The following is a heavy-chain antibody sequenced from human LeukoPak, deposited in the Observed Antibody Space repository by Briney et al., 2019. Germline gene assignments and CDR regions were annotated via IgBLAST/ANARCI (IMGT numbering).Heavy chain of an antibody. CDR2: LSHNGGNT. V-gene: IGHV3-64D*09. D-gene: IGHD3-10*01. J-gene: IGHJ4*02. CDR3: VKNDYGSGGYLELDH. Sequence: GGSLRLSCSASGFTFGSHALHWVRQAPGKGLEYVSGLSHNGGNTYYADSVKGRFTISRDNSRNTLYLQTSSLRDADTAAYYCVKNDYGSGGYLELDHWGQGTLVTVSS. CDR1: GFTFGSHA.